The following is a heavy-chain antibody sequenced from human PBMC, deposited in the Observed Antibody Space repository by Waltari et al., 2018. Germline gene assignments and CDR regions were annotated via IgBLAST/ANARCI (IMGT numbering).Heavy chain of an antibody. Sequence: QVQLQESGPGLVKPSETLSLTCTVSGYSISSGYYWGWIRQPPGKGLEWIGSIYHSGSTYSNPSLKSRVTISVDTSKNQFSLKLSSVTAADTAVYYCARLTHDYGSRWFDPWGQGTLVTVSS. CDR1: GYSISSGYY. V-gene: IGHV4-38-2*02. CDR3: ARLTHDYGSRWFDP. CDR2: IYHSGST. J-gene: IGHJ5*02. D-gene: IGHD4-17*01.